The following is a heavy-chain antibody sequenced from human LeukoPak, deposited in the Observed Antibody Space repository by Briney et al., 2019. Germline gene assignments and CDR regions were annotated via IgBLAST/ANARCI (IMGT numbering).Heavy chain of an antibody. CDR2: IRYDGSNT. Sequence: GGSLRLSCAASGFTFSSYGMHWVRQAPGKGLEWVAFIRYDGSNTYYADSVKGRFTISRDTSKNTLYLQMYRLRPEDTAVYYCAKDLVAGPYYMEVWGKGTTVTISS. CDR1: GFTFSSYG. V-gene: IGHV3-30*02. J-gene: IGHJ6*03. CDR3: AKDLVAGPYYMEV. D-gene: IGHD6-19*01.